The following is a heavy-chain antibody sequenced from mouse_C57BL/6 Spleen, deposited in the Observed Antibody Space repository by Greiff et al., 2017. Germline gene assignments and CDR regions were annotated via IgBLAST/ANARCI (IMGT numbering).Heavy chain of an antibody. V-gene: IGHV1-39*01. CDR1: GYSFTDYN. D-gene: IGHD2-4*01. CDR2: INPNYGTT. Sequence: QLVESGPELVKPGASVKISCKASGYSFTDYNMNWVKQSNGKSLEWIGVINPNYGTTSYNQKFKGKATLTVDQSSSTAYMQLNSLTSEDSAVYYCASGIYYDYDDGGPYAMDYWGQGTSVTVSS. J-gene: IGHJ4*01. CDR3: ASGIYYDYDDGGPYAMDY.